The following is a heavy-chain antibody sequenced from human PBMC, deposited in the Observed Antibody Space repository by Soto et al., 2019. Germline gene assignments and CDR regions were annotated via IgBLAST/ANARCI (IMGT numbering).Heavy chain of an antibody. CDR2: INHSGST. CDR1: GGSFSGYY. Sequence: SETLSLTCAVYGGSFSGYYWSWIRQPPGKGLEWIGEINHSGSTNYNPSLKSRVTISVDTSKNQFSLKLSSVTAADTAVYYCARNNAVTTDYWGQGTLVTVSS. J-gene: IGHJ4*02. CDR3: ARNNAVTTDY. D-gene: IGHD4-17*01. V-gene: IGHV4-34*01.